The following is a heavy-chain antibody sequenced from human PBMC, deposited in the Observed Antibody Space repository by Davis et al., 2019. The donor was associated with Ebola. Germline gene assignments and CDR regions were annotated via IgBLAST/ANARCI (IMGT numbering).Heavy chain of an antibody. D-gene: IGHD2-8*02. CDR2: IYYSGST. J-gene: IGHJ6*02. Sequence: SETLSLTCTVSGGSISSSSYYWGWIRQPPGKGLEWIGYIYYSGSTNYNPSLKSRVTISVDTSKNQFSLKLSSVTAADTAVYYCARGPLVEALLLRMDVWGQGTTVTVSS. CDR1: GGSISSSSYY. CDR3: ARGPLVEALLLRMDV. V-gene: IGHV4-61*05.